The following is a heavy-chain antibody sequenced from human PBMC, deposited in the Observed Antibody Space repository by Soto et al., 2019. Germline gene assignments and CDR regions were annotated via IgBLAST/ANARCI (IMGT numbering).Heavy chain of an antibody. CDR3: AAGRLGEGGFDY. D-gene: IGHD3-16*01. J-gene: IGHJ4*02. V-gene: IGHV3-43*01. CDR2: ISWDGGST. Sequence: GGSLRLSCAASGFTFDDYTMHWVRQAPGKGLEWVPLISWDGGSTYYADSVKGRFTISRDNSKNSLYLQMNSLRTEDTALYYCAAGRLGEGGFDYWGQGTLVTVSS. CDR1: GFTFDDYT.